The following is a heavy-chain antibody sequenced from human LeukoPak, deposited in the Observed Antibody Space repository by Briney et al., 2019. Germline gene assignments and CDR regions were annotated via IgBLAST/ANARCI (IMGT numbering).Heavy chain of an antibody. CDR3: AREGSGWSPIDSYYSDY. D-gene: IGHD6-19*01. V-gene: IGHV3-30-3*01. J-gene: IGHJ4*02. CDR1: GFTFSSYA. CDR2: ISYDGSNK. Sequence: GRSLRLSCAASGFTFSSYAMHWVRQAPGKGLEWVAVISYDGSNKYYADSVKGRFTISRDNSKNTLYLQMNSLRAEDTAVYYCAREGSGWSPIDSYYSDYWGQGTLVTVSS.